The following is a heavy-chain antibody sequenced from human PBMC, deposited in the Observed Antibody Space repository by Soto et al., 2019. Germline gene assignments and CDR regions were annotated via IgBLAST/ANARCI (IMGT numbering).Heavy chain of an antibody. D-gene: IGHD6-13*01. CDR1: GFTFSSYA. CDR2: ISGSGGST. J-gene: IGHJ6*02. CDR3: AKEMDSSRGATPYYYFGMDF. V-gene: IGHV3-23*01. Sequence: EVQLLESGGGLVQPGGSLRLSCAASGFTFSSYAMSWVRQAPGKGLEWVSAISGSGGSTYYADSVKGRFTISRDNSKNTLYLPMNSLRAEDTAVYYCAKEMDSSRGATPYYYFGMDFWGQGTMVTVSS.